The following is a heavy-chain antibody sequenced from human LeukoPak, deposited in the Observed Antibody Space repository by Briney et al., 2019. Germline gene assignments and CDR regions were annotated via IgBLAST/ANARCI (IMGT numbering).Heavy chain of an antibody. CDR2: ISSSSNYI. Sequence: PGGSLRLSCAASGFTFSSYNMNWVRQAPGKGLEWVSSISSSSNYIYYPDPMKGRFTISRDNAKNSLYLQMNSLRAEDTAVYYCARGSSIFDYWGQGTLVTVSS. D-gene: IGHD2/OR15-2a*01. V-gene: IGHV3-21*01. J-gene: IGHJ4*02. CDR3: ARGSSIFDY. CDR1: GFTFSSYN.